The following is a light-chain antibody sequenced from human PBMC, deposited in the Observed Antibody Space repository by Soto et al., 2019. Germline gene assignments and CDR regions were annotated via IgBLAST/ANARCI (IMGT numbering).Light chain of an antibody. CDR2: LNSDGSH. V-gene: IGLV4-69*01. J-gene: IGLJ2*01. CDR1: SGHSNYA. CDR3: QTWGSCIVV. Sequence: QPVLTQSPYASASLGASVKLTCTLSSGHSNYAIAWHQQQSEKGPRYLMKLNSDGSHSKGDGIPDRFSGSSSGAERYLTISSLQSEDEADYYCQTWGSCIVVFGGGTKVTVL.